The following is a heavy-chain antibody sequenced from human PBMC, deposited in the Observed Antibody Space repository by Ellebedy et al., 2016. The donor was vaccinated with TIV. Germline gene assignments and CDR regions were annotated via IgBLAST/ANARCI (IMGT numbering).Heavy chain of an antibody. CDR1: GFTVSTNY. V-gene: IGHV3-53*05. D-gene: IGHD2-15*01. J-gene: IGHJ4*02. CDR3: ANGHCSGDTCYPGPKFFDY. Sequence: PGGSLRLSCAVSGFTVSTNYMSWVRQAPGKGLEWVSVIYSGGSTYYADSVKGRFTISRDNSNNTLSLKLNNLRAEDTAVYYCANGHCSGDTCYPGPKFFDYWGPGALVTVSS. CDR2: IYSGGST.